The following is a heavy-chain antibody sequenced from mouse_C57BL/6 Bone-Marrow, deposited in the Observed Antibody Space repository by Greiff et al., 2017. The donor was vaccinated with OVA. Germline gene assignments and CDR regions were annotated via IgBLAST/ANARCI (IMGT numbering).Heavy chain of an antibody. Sequence: EVQVVESEGGLVQPGSSMKLSCTASGFTFSDYYMAWVRQVPEKGLEWVANINYDGSSTYYLDSLKSRFIISRDNAKNILYLQMSSLKSEDTATYYCARVYYFYAMDYWGQGTSVTVSS. CDR1: GFTFSDYY. J-gene: IGHJ4*01. CDR3: ARVYYFYAMDY. D-gene: IGHD1-1*01. CDR2: INYDGSST. V-gene: IGHV5-16*01.